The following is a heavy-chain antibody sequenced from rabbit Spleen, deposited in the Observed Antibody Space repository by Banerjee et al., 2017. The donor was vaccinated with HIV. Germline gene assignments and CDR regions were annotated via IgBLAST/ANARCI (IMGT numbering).Heavy chain of an antibody. CDR3: ARDTSSSFSSYGMDL. D-gene: IGHD1-1*01. Sequence: QEQLKETGGGLVQPGGSLTLSCKASGIDLMSIAMSWVHQAPGKGLEWIACIDIGSSGFTYFASWAKGRFTISKTSSTTVTLQMTSLTAADTATYFCARDTSSSFSSYGMDLWGPGTLVTVS. CDR1: GIDLMSIAM. CDR2: IDIGSSGFT. V-gene: IGHV1S45*01. J-gene: IGHJ6*01.